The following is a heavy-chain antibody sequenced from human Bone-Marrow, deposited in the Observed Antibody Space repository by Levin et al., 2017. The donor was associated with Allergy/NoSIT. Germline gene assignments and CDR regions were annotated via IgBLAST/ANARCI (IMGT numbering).Heavy chain of an antibody. V-gene: IGHV3-7*01. CDR2: IHPDGRET. J-gene: IGHJ5*02. CDR3: ITVPSASDWFDP. D-gene: IGHD1-14*01. Sequence: GESLKISCTASGFSFRSYWMYWVRQAPGKGLEWVASIHPDGRETYYVDSVRGRFTISRDDAKNSLYLQLKSLRVEDTALYYCITVPSASDWFDPWGQGTLVTVS. CDR1: GFSFRSYW.